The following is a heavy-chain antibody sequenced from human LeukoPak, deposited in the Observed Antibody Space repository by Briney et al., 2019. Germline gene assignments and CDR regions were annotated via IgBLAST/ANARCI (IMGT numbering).Heavy chain of an antibody. J-gene: IGHJ5*02. CDR2: IIPIFCTA. CDR1: GGTFSSYA. CDR3: ARDLAEGGDILTGYSGWFDP. V-gene: IGHV1-69*01. Sequence: SVKVSCKASGGTFSSYAISWVRQAPGQGLEWMGGIIPIFCTANYAQKFQGRVTITADESTSTAYMELSSLRSEDTAVYYCARDLAEGGDILTGYSGWFDPWGQGTLVTVSS. D-gene: IGHD3-9*01.